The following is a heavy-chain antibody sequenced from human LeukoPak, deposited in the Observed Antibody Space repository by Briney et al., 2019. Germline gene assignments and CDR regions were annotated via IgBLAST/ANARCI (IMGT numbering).Heavy chain of an antibody. D-gene: IGHD3-22*01. CDR1: GFTFSSYA. Sequence: GGSLRLSCAASGFTFSSYAMSWVRQAPGKGLEWVSAISGSGGSTYYADSVKGRFTISRDNSKNTLYLQMNSLRAEDTAVYSCVRDGDTSGYTNWGQGTLVTVSS. CDR2: ISGSGGST. V-gene: IGHV3-23*01. J-gene: IGHJ4*02. CDR3: VRDGDTSGYTN.